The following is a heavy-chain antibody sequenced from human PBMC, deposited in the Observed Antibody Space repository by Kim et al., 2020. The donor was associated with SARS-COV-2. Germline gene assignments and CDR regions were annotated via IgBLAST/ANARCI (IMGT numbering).Heavy chain of an antibody. Sequence: GGSLRLSCAASGFTFSSYGMHWVRQTPGKGLEWVAVISYDGSNKYYADSVKGRFTISRDNSKNTLYLQMNSLRAEDTAVYYCSKRTQPWLGMVSAWGQGTLVTVSS. CDR1: GFTFSSYG. J-gene: IGHJ5*02. V-gene: IGHV3-30*18. D-gene: IGHD5-18*01. CDR2: ISYDGSNK. CDR3: SKRTQPWLGMVSA.